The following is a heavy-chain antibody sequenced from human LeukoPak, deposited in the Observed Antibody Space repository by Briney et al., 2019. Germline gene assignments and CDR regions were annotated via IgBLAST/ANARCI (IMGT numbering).Heavy chain of an antibody. V-gene: IGHV3-11*04. Sequence: PGGSLRLSCVASGFSFNDYYMSWIRQAPGKGLEWVSYIGSTIYYADSVKGRFTISRDNAKNSLYLQMNSLRAEDTAVYYCARDRGIVGTTGYYYMDVWGKGTTVTVSS. CDR2: IGSTI. J-gene: IGHJ6*03. CDR1: GFSFNDYY. CDR3: ARDRGIVGTTGYYYMDV. D-gene: IGHD1-26*01.